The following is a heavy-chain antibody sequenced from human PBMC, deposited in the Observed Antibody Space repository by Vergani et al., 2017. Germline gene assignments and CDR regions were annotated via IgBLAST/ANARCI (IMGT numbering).Heavy chain of an antibody. CDR1: GGSISSYY. Sequence: QVQLQESGPGLVKPSETLPLTCTVSGGSISSYYCSWIRQPPGKGLEWIGYIYYSGSTNYNPSLKSRVTISVDTSKNQFSLKLSSVTAADTAVYYCVRGFCSNGVCYAGKFDCWGQGTLVTVSS. CDR2: IYYSGST. V-gene: IGHV4-59*01. J-gene: IGHJ4*02. CDR3: VRGFCSNGVCYAGKFDC. D-gene: IGHD2-8*01.